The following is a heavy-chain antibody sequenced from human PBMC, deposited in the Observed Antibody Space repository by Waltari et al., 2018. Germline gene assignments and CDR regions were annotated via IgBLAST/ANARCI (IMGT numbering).Heavy chain of an antibody. CDR1: GFSVSSNH. D-gene: IGHD3-22*01. V-gene: IGHV3-53*02. J-gene: IGHJ4*02. CDR3: AAYGGYSY. CDR2: IYNDGRT. Sequence: EVQLVETGGGLIQPGGSLRLSCAVSGFSVSSNHVTGGRQVPGKGLEWVSVIYNDGRTYVADSVKGRFTISRDSSKNTVLLQMNMLRVDDTAVYYCAAYGGYSYWGQGTLVTVSS.